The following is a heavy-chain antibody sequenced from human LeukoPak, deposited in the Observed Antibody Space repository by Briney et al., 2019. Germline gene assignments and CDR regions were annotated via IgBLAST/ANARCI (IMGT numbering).Heavy chain of an antibody. J-gene: IGHJ3*02. V-gene: IGHV1-3*01. Sequence: ASVKVSCTASGYTFTSYAMHWVRQAPGQRLEWMGWINAGNGNTKYSQKFQGRVTITRDTSASTAYMELSSLRSEDTAVYYCASPGVAAAAPDAFDIWGQGTMVTVSS. CDR2: INAGNGNT. CDR1: GYTFTSYA. D-gene: IGHD6-13*01. CDR3: ASPGVAAAAPDAFDI.